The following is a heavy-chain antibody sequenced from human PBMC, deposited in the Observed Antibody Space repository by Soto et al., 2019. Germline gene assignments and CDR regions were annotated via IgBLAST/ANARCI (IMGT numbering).Heavy chain of an antibody. Sequence: SETLSLTCTVSGGSISSYYWSWIRQPPGKGLEWIGYIYYSGSTNYNPSLKSRVTISVDTSKNQFSLKLSSVTAADTAVYYCARGNGPGSFTNWGQGTLVTGS. CDR3: ARGNGPGSFTN. J-gene: IGHJ4*02. CDR2: IYYSGST. D-gene: IGHD3-10*01. V-gene: IGHV4-59*01. CDR1: GGSISSYY.